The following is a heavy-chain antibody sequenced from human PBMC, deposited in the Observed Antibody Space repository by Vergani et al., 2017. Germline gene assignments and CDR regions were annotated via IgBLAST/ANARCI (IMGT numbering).Heavy chain of an antibody. Sequence: QVTLKESGPVLVKTTETLTLTCTVSGFSLSNARMGVSWIRQPPGKALEWLAHIFSNDEKSYSTSLKSRLTISKDTSKSQVVLTMTNMDPVDTATYYCARIRYDILTGYYIPFDYWGQGTLVTVSS. CDR2: IFSNDEK. V-gene: IGHV2-26*01. CDR3: ARIRYDILTGYYIPFDY. J-gene: IGHJ4*02. D-gene: IGHD3-9*01. CDR1: GFSLSNARMG.